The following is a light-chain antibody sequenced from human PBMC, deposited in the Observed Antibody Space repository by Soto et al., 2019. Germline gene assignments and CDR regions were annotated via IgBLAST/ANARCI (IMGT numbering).Light chain of an antibody. J-gene: IGLJ1*01. Sequence: QSVLTQPASVSGSPGQSVTISCTGASSDVGGNDYVSWYQQHPGKAPKLILYEVNNRPSGVSNHFSGSKSGNTASLIISGLQADDEADYYYSSYSTTSTLVFGSGTKLTVL. CDR3: SSYSTTSTLV. V-gene: IGLV2-14*01. CDR1: SSDVGGNDY. CDR2: EVN.